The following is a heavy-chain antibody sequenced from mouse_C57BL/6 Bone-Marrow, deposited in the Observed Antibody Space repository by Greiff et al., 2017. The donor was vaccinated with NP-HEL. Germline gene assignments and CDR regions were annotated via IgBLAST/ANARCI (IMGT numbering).Heavy chain of an antibody. CDR1: GYTFTSYG. J-gene: IGHJ3*01. V-gene: IGHV1-81*01. D-gene: IGHD1-1*01. CDR3: ARSYYEGFAY. Sequence: VQLVESGAELARPGASVKLSCKASGYTFTSYGISWVKQRTGQGLEWIGEIYPRSGNTYYNEKFKGKATLTADKSSSTAYMELRSLTSEDSAVYFCARSYYEGFAYWGQGTLVTVSA. CDR2: IYPRSGNT.